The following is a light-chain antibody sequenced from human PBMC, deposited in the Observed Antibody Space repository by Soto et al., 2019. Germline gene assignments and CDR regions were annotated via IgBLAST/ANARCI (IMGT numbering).Light chain of an antibody. CDR2: DAS. J-gene: IGKJ5*01. Sequence: EIVLTPSPATLSLSPGERATLSCRASQSVSSYLAWYQQKPGQAPRLLIYDASNRATGIPARFSGSGSGTDFTLTISRLEPEDFAVYHCQQYGSSPLITFGQGTRLEI. CDR3: QQYGSSPLIT. CDR1: QSVSSY. V-gene: IGKV3-20*01.